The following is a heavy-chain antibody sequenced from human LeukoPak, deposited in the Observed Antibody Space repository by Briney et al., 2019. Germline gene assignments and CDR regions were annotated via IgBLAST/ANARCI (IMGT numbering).Heavy chain of an antibody. J-gene: IGHJ5*02. Sequence: SSETLSLTCTVSGGSISSGDYYWSWIRQPPGKGLEWIGYIYYSGSTNYNPSLKSRVTISVDTSKNQFSLKLSSVTAADTAVYYCARVTFGVVMDKGPNWFDPWGQGTLVTVSS. CDR1: GGSISSGDYY. CDR2: IYYSGST. D-gene: IGHD3-3*01. CDR3: ARVTFGVVMDKGPNWFDP. V-gene: IGHV4-61*08.